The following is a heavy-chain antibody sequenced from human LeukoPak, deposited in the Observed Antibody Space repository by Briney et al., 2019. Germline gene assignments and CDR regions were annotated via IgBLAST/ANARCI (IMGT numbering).Heavy chain of an antibody. CDR3: ARGSSYSGSYYVGDY. CDR2: IYHSGST. Sequence: SETLSLTCTVSGYSISSGYYWGWIRQPPGKGLEWIGSIYHSGSTYYNPSLKSRVTISVDTSKNQFSLKLSSVTAADTAVYYCARGSSYSGSYYVGDYWGQGTLVTVSS. V-gene: IGHV4-38-2*02. J-gene: IGHJ4*02. D-gene: IGHD1-26*01. CDR1: GYSISSGYY.